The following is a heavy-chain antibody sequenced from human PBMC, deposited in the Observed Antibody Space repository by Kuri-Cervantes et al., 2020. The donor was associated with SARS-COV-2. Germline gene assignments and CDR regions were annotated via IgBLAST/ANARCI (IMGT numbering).Heavy chain of an antibody. V-gene: IGHV4-30-2*01. Sequence: LRLSCAVSDDSLSSGPYSWSWIRQPPGKGLEWIGNVYHTGGAYYNPSLKSRVAISVDRSKNQFSLNLSSVTAADTAVYYCARGRHDYGPYYYGMDVWGQGTTVTVSS. CDR3: ARGRHDYGPYYYGMDV. D-gene: IGHD4-17*01. CDR2: VYHTGGA. J-gene: IGHJ6*02. CDR1: DDSLSSGPYS.